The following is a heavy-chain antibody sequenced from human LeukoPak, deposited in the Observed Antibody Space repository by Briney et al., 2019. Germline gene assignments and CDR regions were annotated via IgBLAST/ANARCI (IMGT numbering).Heavy chain of an antibody. CDR1: GFTFSNYA. J-gene: IGHJ4*02. Sequence: GGSLRLSCAASGFTFSNYAMHWARQAPGKGLEWVALISYDGSNKYYADSVKGRFTISRDNSKNTLYVQMNSLRAEDTAVYYCAKGEYYDSSGFLEYWGQGTLVTVSS. CDR3: AKGEYYDSSGFLEY. V-gene: IGHV3-30*18. D-gene: IGHD3-22*01. CDR2: ISYDGSNK.